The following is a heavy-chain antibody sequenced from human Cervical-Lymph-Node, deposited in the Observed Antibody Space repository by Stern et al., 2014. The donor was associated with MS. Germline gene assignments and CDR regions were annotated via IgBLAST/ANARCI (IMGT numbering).Heavy chain of an antibody. CDR1: GGTFSSYN. CDR3: ASPPSHSYNSGWYGSIDY. J-gene: IGHJ4*01. V-gene: IGHV1-69*09. D-gene: IGHD6-19*01. Sequence: VHLVESGAELKKPGSSVKVSCKASGGTFSSYNINWVRQAPGQGLEWMGRSIPLLGITNYAQKFQGRVTITADKSTSTAYMELSSLRSEDTAVYYCASPPSHSYNSGWYGSIDYWGHGTLVTVSS. CDR2: SIPLLGIT.